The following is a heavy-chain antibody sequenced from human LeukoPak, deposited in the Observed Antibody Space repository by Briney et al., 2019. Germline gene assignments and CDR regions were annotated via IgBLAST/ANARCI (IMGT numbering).Heavy chain of an antibody. V-gene: IGHV4-34*01. D-gene: IGHD2-15*01. Sequence: PSETLSLTCTVSAGSISTYYRSWIRQPPGKGLEWIGEINHSGSTNYNPSLKSRVTISVDTSKNQFSLKLSSVTAADTAVYYCARVGYCSGGSCLAQDYWGQGTLVTVSS. CDR1: AGSISTYY. J-gene: IGHJ4*02. CDR2: INHSGST. CDR3: ARVGYCSGGSCLAQDY.